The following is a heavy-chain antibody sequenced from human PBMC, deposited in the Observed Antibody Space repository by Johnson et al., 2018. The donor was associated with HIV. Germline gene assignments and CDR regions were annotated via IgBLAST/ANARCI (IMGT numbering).Heavy chain of an antibody. CDR3: SSPWYYDMYAFDI. J-gene: IGHJ3*02. CDR2: SNSDGTST. V-gene: IGHV3-74*01. CDR1: GLIFSRSW. Sequence: EVQLVESGGGLIQPGGSLRLSCEASGLIFSRSWMHWVRQAPGKGLVWVSRSNSDGTSTSYADSVKGRFTISRDNSKNTVYLQMNSLRPEDTAVYYCSSPWYYDMYAFDIWGQGTSVTVSS. D-gene: IGHD3-22*01.